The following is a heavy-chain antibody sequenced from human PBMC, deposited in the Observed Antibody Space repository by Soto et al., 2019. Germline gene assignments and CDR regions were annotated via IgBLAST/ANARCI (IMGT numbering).Heavy chain of an antibody. CDR3: AREVPHSSLDY. Sequence: QVQLVESGGGVVQPGRSLRLSCAASGFTFSSYGMHWVRQAPGKGLGWVEVIWYDGSNKYYADSVKGRFTSSRDNSKNTLYLQMNSLRAEDTAVYYCAREVPHSSLDYWGQGTLVTVSS. J-gene: IGHJ4*02. CDR2: IWYDGSNK. D-gene: IGHD6-13*01. V-gene: IGHV3-33*01. CDR1: GFTFSSYG.